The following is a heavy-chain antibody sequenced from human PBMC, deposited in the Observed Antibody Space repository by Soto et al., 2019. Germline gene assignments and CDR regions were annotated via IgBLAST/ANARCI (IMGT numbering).Heavy chain of an antibody. CDR3: ARDGPYYYDSSGYRKFDY. Sequence: QVQLVQSGAEVKKPGASVKVSCKASGYTFTSYGISWVRQAPGQGLEWMGWISAYNGNTNYAQKLQGRVTMTTDTSTRTAYMELRSLRSDDTAVYYCARDGPYYYDSSGYRKFDYWGQGTLVTVSS. V-gene: IGHV1-18*01. D-gene: IGHD3-22*01. CDR1: GYTFTSYG. CDR2: ISAYNGNT. J-gene: IGHJ4*02.